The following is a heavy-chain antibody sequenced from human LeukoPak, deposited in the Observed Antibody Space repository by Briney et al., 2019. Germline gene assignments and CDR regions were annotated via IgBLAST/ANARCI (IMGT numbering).Heavy chain of an antibody. J-gene: IGHJ6*02. Sequence: MPSETLSLTCTVSGGSISSYYWGWIRQPPGKGLEWIGSIYYSGSTYYNPSLKSRVTISVDTSKNQFSLKLSSVTAADTAVYYCAREGQRLGYYYYGMDVWGQGTTVTVSS. D-gene: IGHD6-25*01. V-gene: IGHV4-39*07. CDR2: IYYSGST. CDR1: GGSISSYY. CDR3: AREGQRLGYYYYGMDV.